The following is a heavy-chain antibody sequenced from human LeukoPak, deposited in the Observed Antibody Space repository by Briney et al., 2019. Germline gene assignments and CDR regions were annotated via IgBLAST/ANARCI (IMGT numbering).Heavy chain of an antibody. CDR2: VSISSGTI. J-gene: IGHJ4*02. Sequence: GGSLRLSCAASGFTLSGHNMNWVRQAPGKGLEWISFVSISSGTIYYADSVNGRFRISRDNAKSSLDLEMNSQRAEDTAVYYCARAMSTFGGVRNYFDSWGQGTLVTVSS. CDR1: GFTLSGHN. D-gene: IGHD3-16*01. CDR3: ARAMSTFGGVRNYFDS. V-gene: IGHV3-48*04.